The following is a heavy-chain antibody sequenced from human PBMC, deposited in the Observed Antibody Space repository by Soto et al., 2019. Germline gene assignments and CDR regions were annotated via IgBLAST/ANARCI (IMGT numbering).Heavy chain of an antibody. D-gene: IGHD3-16*01. J-gene: IGHJ4*02. V-gene: IGHV3-53*01. CDR3: AARGGGGGY. Sequence: EVQLVESGGGLIQPGGSLRLSCAVSGFTVSNNYMSWVRQAPGKGLEGVSVIYSGGYTAYGDSVKGRFTISRDNSKNTLYLQMNGRGADGPAVFYGAARGGGGGYWGQGTLVTVSS. CDR1: GFTVSNNY. CDR2: IYSGGYT.